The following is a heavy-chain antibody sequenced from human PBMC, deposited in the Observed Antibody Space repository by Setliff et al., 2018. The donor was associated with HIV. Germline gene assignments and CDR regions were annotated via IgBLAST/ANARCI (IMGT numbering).Heavy chain of an antibody. Sequence: ASVKVSCKASGYTFTDYPVHWVRQAPGQRLEWMGWINAGNGDTKYSQEFQGRVTITRDTSATTAYMELSSLRSEDTAVYYCARIPNHSSGFDYWGQGTPVTVSS. J-gene: IGHJ4*02. CDR2: INAGNGDT. V-gene: IGHV1-3*03. CDR1: GYTFTDYP. D-gene: IGHD3-22*01. CDR3: ARIPNHSSGFDY.